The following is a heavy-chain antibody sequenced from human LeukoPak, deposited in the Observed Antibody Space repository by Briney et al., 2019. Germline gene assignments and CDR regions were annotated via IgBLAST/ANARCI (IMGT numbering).Heavy chain of an antibody. CDR3: ARQGIAVAGTVAVYFQH. CDR2: IYPGDSDT. CDR1: GYSFTSYW. V-gene: IGHV5-51*01. D-gene: IGHD6-19*01. Sequence: GESLKISCKGSGYSFTSYWIGWVRQMPGKGLEWMGIIYPGDSDTRYSPSFQGQVTISADKSISTAYLQWSSLKASDTAMYYCARQGIAVAGTVAVYFQHWGQGTLVTVSS. J-gene: IGHJ1*01.